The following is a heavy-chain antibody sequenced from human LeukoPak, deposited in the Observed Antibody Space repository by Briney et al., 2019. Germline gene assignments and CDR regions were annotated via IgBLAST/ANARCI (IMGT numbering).Heavy chain of an antibody. D-gene: IGHD6-13*01. CDR2: ISGSGGST. Sequence: GGSLRLSCAASGFTFSSYAMSWVRQAPGKGLEWVSAISGSGGSTYYADSVKGRFTISRDNSKNTLYLQMNSLRAEDTAVYYCAKDKSGSWHGFWFDPWGQGTLVTVSS. J-gene: IGHJ5*02. CDR1: GFTFSSYA. V-gene: IGHV3-23*01. CDR3: AKDKSGSWHGFWFDP.